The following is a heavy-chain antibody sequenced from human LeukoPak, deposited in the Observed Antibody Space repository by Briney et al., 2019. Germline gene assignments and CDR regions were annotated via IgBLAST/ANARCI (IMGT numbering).Heavy chain of an antibody. CDR2: SYIRGST. CDR3: ARIGYGSGSPTNL. Sequence: SQTLSLICTVSGASISSGSYYWSWIRQPAGKGLEWIGRSYIRGSTDYNPSLKSRVTISVDTSKNQFSLKLNSVTAADTAVYYCARIGYGSGSPTNLWGQGTLVTVSS. V-gene: IGHV4-61*02. J-gene: IGHJ5*02. D-gene: IGHD3-10*01. CDR1: GASISSGSYY.